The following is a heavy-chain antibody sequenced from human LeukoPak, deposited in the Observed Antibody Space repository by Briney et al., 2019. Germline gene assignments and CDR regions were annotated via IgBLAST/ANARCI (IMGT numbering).Heavy chain of an antibody. CDR1: GGTFSSYA. Sequence: GASVKVSCKASGGTFSSYAISWVRQAPGQGLEWMGRIIPILGIANYARKFQGRVTITADKSTSTAYMELSSLRSEDTAVYYCAVREYYYDSSGYQPSDYWGQGTLVTVSS. V-gene: IGHV1-69*04. CDR2: IIPILGIA. D-gene: IGHD3-22*01. CDR3: AVREYYYDSSGYQPSDY. J-gene: IGHJ4*02.